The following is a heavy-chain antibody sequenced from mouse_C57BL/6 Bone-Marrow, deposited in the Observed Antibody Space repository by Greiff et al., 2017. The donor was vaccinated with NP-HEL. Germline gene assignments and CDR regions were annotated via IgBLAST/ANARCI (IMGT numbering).Heavy chain of an antibody. CDR1: GYSITSGYY. V-gene: IGHV3-6*01. CDR2: ISYDGSN. Sequence: DVKLQESGPGLVKPSQSLSLTCSVTGYSITSGYYWNWIRQFPGNKLEWMGYISYDGSNNYNPSLKNRISITCDTSKNQFFLKLNSVTTEETATYYCARGDDAWFANWGQGTLVTVSA. D-gene: IGHD2-3*01. J-gene: IGHJ3*01. CDR3: ARGDDAWFAN.